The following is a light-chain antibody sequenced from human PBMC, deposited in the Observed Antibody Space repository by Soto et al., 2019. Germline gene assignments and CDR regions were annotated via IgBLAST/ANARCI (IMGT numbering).Light chain of an antibody. Sequence: DIQMTQSASSLSASVGDRVTITRRASQSISDYLNWYQQTPGKAPKLLIYAASSLQSGVPSRFSGSGSGTDFTLTISSLHPEDSATYYCQQSYSTPPTFGQGTKVDIK. CDR3: QQSYSTPPT. CDR1: QSISDY. CDR2: AAS. J-gene: IGKJ1*01. V-gene: IGKV1-39*01.